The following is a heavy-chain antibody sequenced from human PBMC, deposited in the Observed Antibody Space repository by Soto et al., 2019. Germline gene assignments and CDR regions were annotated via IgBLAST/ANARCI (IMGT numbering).Heavy chain of an antibody. CDR1: GLTFGNYA. CDR2: ISGDSGRT. CDR3: AVTPNCGRDCSAASYWYFDI. J-gene: IGHJ2*01. Sequence: EVQLLESGGGLVQPGGSVRLYCAASGLTFGNYAMSWVRQAPGKGLEWVSAISGDSGRTYYADSVKGRFTISRDNSKNTLYLQMNTLRAEDTAVYYCAVTPNCGRDCSAASYWYFDIWGRGTLVTVSP. D-gene: IGHD2-21*02. V-gene: IGHV3-23*01.